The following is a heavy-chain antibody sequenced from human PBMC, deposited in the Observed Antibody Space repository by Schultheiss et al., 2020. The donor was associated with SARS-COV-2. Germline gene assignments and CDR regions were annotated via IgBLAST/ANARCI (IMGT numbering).Heavy chain of an antibody. J-gene: IGHJ3*02. V-gene: IGHV3-7*03. CDR3: AKGPEYYYDSSGYYYLLGAFDI. CDR1: GFTFSSYW. Sequence: GGSLRLSCAASGFTFSSYWMSWVRQAPGKGLEWVANIKQDGSEKYYVDSVKGRFTISRDNAKNSLYLQMNSLRAEDTAVYYCAKGPEYYYDSSGYYYLLGAFDIWGQGTMVTVSS. CDR2: IKQDGSEK. D-gene: IGHD3-22*01.